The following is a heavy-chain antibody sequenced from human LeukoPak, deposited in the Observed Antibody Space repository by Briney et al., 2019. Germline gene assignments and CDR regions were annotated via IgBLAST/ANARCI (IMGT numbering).Heavy chain of an antibody. J-gene: IGHJ4*02. CDR3: ARDLGGRSGY. V-gene: IGHV3-74*01. CDR2: INEDGSTT. Sequence: GGSLRLSCAASGFTFSSYWMHWVRQAPGKGLVWVSRINEDGSTTNYADSVKGRFTISRDSAKNTLYLQMNSLRAEDTAVYYCARDLGGRSGYWGQGTLVTVSS. CDR1: GFTFSSYW. D-gene: IGHD1-26*01.